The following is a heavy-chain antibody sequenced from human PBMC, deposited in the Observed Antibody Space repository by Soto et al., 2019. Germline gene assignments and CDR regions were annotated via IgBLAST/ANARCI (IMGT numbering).Heavy chain of an antibody. V-gene: IGHV4-4*07. J-gene: IGHJ5*02. CDR1: GGSISSYY. CDR3: ARDARSMVRGVINKEPNWFDP. CDR2: IYTSGST. Sequence: SETLSLTCTVSGGSISSYYWSWIRQPAGEGLEWIGRIYTSGSTNYNPSLKSRVTMSVDTSKNQFSLKLSSVTAADTAVYYCARDARSMVRGVINKEPNWFDPWGQGTLVTVSS. D-gene: IGHD3-10*01.